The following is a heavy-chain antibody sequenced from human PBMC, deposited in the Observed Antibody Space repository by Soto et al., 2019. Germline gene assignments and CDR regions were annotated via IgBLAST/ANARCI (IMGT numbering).Heavy chain of an antibody. V-gene: IGHV3-23*01. Sequence: GGSLRLSCAASGFTFSSYAMSWVRQAPGKGLEWVSAISGSGGSTYYADSVKGRFTISRDNSKNTLYLQMNSLRAEDTGVYYCAKSHPRGFGELLFDYWGQGTLVTVSS. D-gene: IGHD3-10*01. CDR2: ISGSGGST. J-gene: IGHJ4*02. CDR1: GFTFSSYA. CDR3: AKSHPRGFGELLFDY.